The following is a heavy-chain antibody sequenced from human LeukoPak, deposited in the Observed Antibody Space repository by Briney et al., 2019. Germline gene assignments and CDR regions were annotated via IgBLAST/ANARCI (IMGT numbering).Heavy chain of an antibody. CDR3: ARSHYYGSGSPYYYYMGV. Sequence: PSETLSLTCTVSGGSFSSYYWSWIRQPPGKGLEWIGYIYTSGSTNFNPSLKSRVTISVDTSKNQFSLKLSSVTAADTAVYYCARSHYYGSGSPYYYYMGVWGKGTTVTVSS. CDR2: IYTSGST. J-gene: IGHJ6*03. D-gene: IGHD3-10*01. CDR1: GGSFSSYY. V-gene: IGHV4-4*09.